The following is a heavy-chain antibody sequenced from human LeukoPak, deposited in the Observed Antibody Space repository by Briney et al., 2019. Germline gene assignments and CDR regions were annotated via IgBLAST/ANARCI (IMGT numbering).Heavy chain of an antibody. Sequence: PGGSLRLSCAASAFTFSSYEMNWVRQAPGKGLEWVSYISNSGSAIYYADSVKGRFTISRDKAKSTLYLQMNSLRVEDTAVYYCARSANYFDTSGQDYWGQGTLVTVSS. CDR1: AFTFSSYE. D-gene: IGHD3-22*01. J-gene: IGHJ4*02. CDR3: ARSANYFDTSGQDY. V-gene: IGHV3-48*03. CDR2: ISNSGSAI.